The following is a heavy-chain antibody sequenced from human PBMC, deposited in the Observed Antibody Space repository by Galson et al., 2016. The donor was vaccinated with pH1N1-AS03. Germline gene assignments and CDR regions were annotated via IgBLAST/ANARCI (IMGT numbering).Heavy chain of an antibody. V-gene: IGHV3-30*18. D-gene: IGHD5-18*01. J-gene: IGHJ4*02. CDR2: TSSDGSVR. Sequence: VRQAPGKGLEWVAATSSDGSVRHFADHVRGRFTVSRDNSKNTLYLEMNSLRPEDTAVYYCAKVYSKWSYGLEHLDSWGQGTLVTVSS. CDR3: AKVYSKWSYGLEHLDS.